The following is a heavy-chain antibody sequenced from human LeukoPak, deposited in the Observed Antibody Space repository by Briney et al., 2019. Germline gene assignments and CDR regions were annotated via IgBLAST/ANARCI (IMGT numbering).Heavy chain of an antibody. CDR1: GFTFSSYG. D-gene: IGHD1-1*01. CDR2: IWYDGSNK. Sequence: PGGSLTLSCAASGFTFSSYGMHWVRQAPGNGLEWVAVIWYDGSNKYYADSVKGRFTICRDNSENTLYMQMNSLRAEDTSVYYCEGGYWNQYYFYYWGQGTLVTVSS. V-gene: IGHV3-33*01. J-gene: IGHJ4*02. CDR3: EGGYWNQYYFYY.